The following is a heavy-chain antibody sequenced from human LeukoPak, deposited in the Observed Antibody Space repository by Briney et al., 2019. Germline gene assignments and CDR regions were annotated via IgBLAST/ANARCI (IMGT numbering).Heavy chain of an antibody. D-gene: IGHD5-18*01. CDR3: GRDPKLGIRGYTYGYIDH. CDR2: INTNTGNP. V-gene: IGHV7-4-1*02. Sequence: ASVKVSCKTSGYTFTNNAINGVRQAPGQGLEWMGWINTNTGNPSYAQGFFTGRYVFSLDTSASTAYLQINGLKADDPAVYYCGRDPKLGIRGYTYGYIDHWGQGTLLTVAS. J-gene: IGHJ4*02. CDR1: GYTFTNNA.